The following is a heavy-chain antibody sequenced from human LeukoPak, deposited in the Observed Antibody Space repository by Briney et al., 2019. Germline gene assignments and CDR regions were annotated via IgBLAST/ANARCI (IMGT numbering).Heavy chain of an antibody. J-gene: IGHJ4*02. CDR3: VRSLRSADF. Sequence: GGSLRLSCEASGFTFSNYWMHWVRQPPGKGLMWVSQISTDGSQTFYADSVKGRFTISRDNAQNTLFLQMDSLRPEDTAVYYCVRSLRSADFWGQGTLVTVSS. CDR1: GFTFSNYW. CDR2: ISTDGSQT. V-gene: IGHV3-74*01.